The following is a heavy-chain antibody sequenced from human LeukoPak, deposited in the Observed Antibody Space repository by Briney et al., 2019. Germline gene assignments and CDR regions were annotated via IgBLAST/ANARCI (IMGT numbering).Heavy chain of an antibody. CDR2: IYYSGST. V-gene: IGHV4-39*07. CDR1: GGSISSSSYY. J-gene: IGHJ4*02. Sequence: SETLSLTCTVSGGSISSSSYYWGWIRQPPGKGLEWIGSIYYSGSTNYNPSLKSRATISVDKSKNQFSLRLSSVIAADTAVYYCAMGLAWKLDYWGQGTLVTVSS. CDR3: AMGLAWKLDY. D-gene: IGHD4-23*01.